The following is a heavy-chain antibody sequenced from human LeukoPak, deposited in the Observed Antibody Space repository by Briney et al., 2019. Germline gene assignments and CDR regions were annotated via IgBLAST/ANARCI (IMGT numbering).Heavy chain of an antibody. CDR2: IKQDGSEK. CDR3: ATSYDMGWLIGY. V-gene: IGHV3-7*03. D-gene: IGHD3/OR15-3a*01. Sequence: GGSLRLSCAASGFTFGDTWMNWVRQAPGQGPEWVANIKQDGSEKFYVASVKGRFTISRDNARNSLYLQMNSLRAEDTALYYCATSYDMGWLIGYWGQGTLVTVSS. J-gene: IGHJ4*02. CDR1: GFTFGDTW.